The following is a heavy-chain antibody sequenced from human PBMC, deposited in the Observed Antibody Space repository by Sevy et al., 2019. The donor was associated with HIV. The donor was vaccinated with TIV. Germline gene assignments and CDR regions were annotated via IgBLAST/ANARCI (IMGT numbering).Heavy chain of an antibody. Sequence: GGSLRLSCAVSGFTFSSYSMNWVRQAPGKGLEWVSSISSSSSYIYYADSVKGRFTISRDNAKNSLYLQMNSLRAEDTAVYYCARGTYYDFWSGYWSIHYYYYGMDVWGQGTTVTVSS. V-gene: IGHV3-21*01. J-gene: IGHJ6*02. CDR1: GFTFSSYS. D-gene: IGHD3-3*01. CDR2: ISSSSSYI. CDR3: ARGTYYDFWSGYWSIHYYYYGMDV.